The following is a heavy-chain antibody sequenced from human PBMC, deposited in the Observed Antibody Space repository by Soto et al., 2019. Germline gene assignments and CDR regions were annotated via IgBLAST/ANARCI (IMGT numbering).Heavy chain of an antibody. J-gene: IGHJ1*01. D-gene: IGHD3-22*01. V-gene: IGHV1-2*04. CDR2: INPNSGGT. CDR3: ARGLYDSSGYYYYLQH. Sequence: GPVEVSCKASGYTFTRFFNQWVRQAPGQGLEWMGWINPNSGGTNYAQKFQGWVTMTRDTSISTAYMELSRLRSDDTAVYYCARGLYDSSGYYYYLQHWVQGTLVTVSA. CDR1: GYTFTRFF.